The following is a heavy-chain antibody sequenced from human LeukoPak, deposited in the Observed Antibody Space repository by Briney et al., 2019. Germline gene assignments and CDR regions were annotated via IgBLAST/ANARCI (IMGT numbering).Heavy chain of an antibody. CDR2: ISGSGSNT. CDR1: GFTFSSYA. CDR3: AKAKCYDSSGYCPFDY. D-gene: IGHD3-22*01. J-gene: IGHJ4*02. Sequence: PGGSLRLSCAASGFTFSSYAMSWVRQAPGKGLEWVSAISGSGSNTYYADSVKGRFTISRDDSKNTLDLQMNSLRAEDTAVYYCAKAKCYDSSGYCPFDYWGQGTLVTVSS. V-gene: IGHV3-23*01.